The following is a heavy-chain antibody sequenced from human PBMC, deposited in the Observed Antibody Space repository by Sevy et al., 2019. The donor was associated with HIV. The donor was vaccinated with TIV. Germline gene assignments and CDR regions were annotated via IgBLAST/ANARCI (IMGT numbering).Heavy chain of an antibody. CDR2: TFYRSTLFV. Sequence: SQTLSLTCAISGDSVSSNSAAWNWVRQSPSRGLEWLGRTFYRSTLFVDYAASVKSRIIISRDTSKNQVSLQLKSVTPEDTAMYFCARDGLTYGGLDVWGQGTTVTVSS. CDR1: GDSVSSNSAA. V-gene: IGHV6-1*01. CDR3: ARDGLTYGGLDV. D-gene: IGHD1-20*01. J-gene: IGHJ6*02.